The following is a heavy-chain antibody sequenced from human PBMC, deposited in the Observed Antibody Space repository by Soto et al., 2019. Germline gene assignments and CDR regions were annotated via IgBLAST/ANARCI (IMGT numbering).Heavy chain of an antibody. CDR3: AATYYDSSGTYYYYSGMDV. CDR1: GFTFTSSA. D-gene: IGHD3-22*01. J-gene: IGHJ6*02. Sequence: QMQLVQSGPEVKKPGTSVKVSCKASGFTFTSSAMQWVRQARGQRLEWIGWIVVGSGNTNYAQKFQERVTITRDMXXSXAXXELSSLRSEDTAVYYCAATYYDSSGTYYYYSGMDVWGQGTTVTVSS. V-gene: IGHV1-58*02. CDR2: IVVGSGNT.